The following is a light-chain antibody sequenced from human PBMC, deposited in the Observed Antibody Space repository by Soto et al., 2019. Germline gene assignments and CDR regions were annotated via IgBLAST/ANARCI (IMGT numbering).Light chain of an antibody. J-gene: IGLJ1*01. CDR2: GNS. Sequence: QLVLTQPPSVSGAQGQRVTISCTGSSSNIGAGYDVHWYQQLPGTAPKLLIYGNSNRPSGVPDRFSGSKSGTSASLAITGLQAEDEADYYCRSYASSLSVYVFGPGTKVTVL. CDR1: SSNIGAGYD. CDR3: RSYASSLSVYV. V-gene: IGLV1-40*01.